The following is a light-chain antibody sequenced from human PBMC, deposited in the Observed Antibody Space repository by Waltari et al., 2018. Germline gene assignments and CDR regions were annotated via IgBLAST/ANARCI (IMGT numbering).Light chain of an antibody. CDR3: QQRYSTPT. Sequence: DIQMTQSPSSLSASVGDRVTITCRASQSISSYLNWYQQKPGKAPKLLSYAASSLQSGVPSRFSGSGAGTDFTLTISSLQPEDFATYYCQQRYSTPTFGQGTKLEIK. CDR1: QSISSY. CDR2: AAS. J-gene: IGKJ2*01. V-gene: IGKV1-39*01.